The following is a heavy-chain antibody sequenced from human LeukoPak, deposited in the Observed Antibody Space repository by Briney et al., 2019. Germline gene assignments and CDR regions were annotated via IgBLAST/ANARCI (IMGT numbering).Heavy chain of an antibody. CDR2: INHSGST. D-gene: IGHD6-6*01. J-gene: IGHJ5*02. CDR3: ARGLRIAARPGRPLRELKFDP. Sequence: SETLSLTCAVYGGSFSGYYWSWIRQPPGKGLEWIGEINHSGSTNYSPSLKSRVTISVDTSKNQFSLKLSSVTAADTAVYYCARGLRIAARPGRPLRELKFDPWGQGTLVTVSS. CDR1: GGSFSGYY. V-gene: IGHV4-34*01.